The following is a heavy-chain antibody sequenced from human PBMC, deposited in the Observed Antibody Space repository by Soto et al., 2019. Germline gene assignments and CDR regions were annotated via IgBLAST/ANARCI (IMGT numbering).Heavy chain of an antibody. V-gene: IGHV3-7*01. CDR1: GCTFIGDW. CDR2: IKQDGSEK. Sequence: HPWWSLRLSCVASGCTFIGDWMIWDRQAPGKGLEWVANIKQDGSEKYYVDSVKGRFTISRDNAKNSLYLQMNSLRAEDTAVYYCARVPAATFYFDYWGQGTVVTVSS. CDR3: ARVPAATFYFDY. J-gene: IGHJ4*02. D-gene: IGHD2-2*01.